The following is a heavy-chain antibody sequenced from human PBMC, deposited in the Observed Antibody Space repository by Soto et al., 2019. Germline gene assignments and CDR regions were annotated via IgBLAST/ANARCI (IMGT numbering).Heavy chain of an antibody. Sequence: EVQLVESGGGLVQPGGSLRLSCAVSGFILSDHYMDWVRQAPGKGLEWVARSRNKANGYTTEYAASVKGRFTISRDDSKTSLYLQMNSLKTEDTAVYYCVREPQVTTVTALDYWGQGTLVTVSS. D-gene: IGHD4-17*01. CDR2: SRNKANGYTT. J-gene: IGHJ4*02. CDR1: GFILSDHY. CDR3: VREPQVTTVTALDY. V-gene: IGHV3-72*01.